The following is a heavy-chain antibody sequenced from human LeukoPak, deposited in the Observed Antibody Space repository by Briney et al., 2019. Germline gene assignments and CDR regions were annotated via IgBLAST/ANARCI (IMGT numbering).Heavy chain of an antibody. CDR3: AKDSAKKYDDY. D-gene: IGHD2/OR15-2a*01. CDR2: ISDTGNT. J-gene: IGHJ4*02. V-gene: IGHV3-23*01. CDR1: GFTLSSYA. Sequence: PGGSLRLSCAASGFTLSSYAMSWVRQAPGKGLEWVSAISDTGNTYHADSVKGRFTISSDNSKNMLYLQMNSLRAEDTAIYYCAKDSAKKYDDYWGQGTLVTVSS.